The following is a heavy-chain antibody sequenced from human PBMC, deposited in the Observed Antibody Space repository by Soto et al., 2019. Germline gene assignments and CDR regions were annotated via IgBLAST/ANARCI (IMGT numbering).Heavy chain of an antibody. Sequence: VQLVESGGGLLQPGGSLRLSCAGSGFTFRSYSMNWVRQAPGKGLEWVSSISSDGTMVYYADSVKGRFTISRDNAKNSLSLQMNSLRDGDTAVYYCGRGEDLDYWGQGTLVTVSS. J-gene: IGHJ4*02. CDR3: GRGEDLDY. CDR2: ISSDGTMV. CDR1: GFTFRSYS. V-gene: IGHV3-48*02.